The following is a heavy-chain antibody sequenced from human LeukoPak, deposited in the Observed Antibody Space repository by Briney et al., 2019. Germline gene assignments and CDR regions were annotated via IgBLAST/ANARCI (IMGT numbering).Heavy chain of an antibody. J-gene: IGHJ6*03. CDR1: GYTFTGYY. CDR2: INPNSGGT. Sequence: ASVKVSCKASGYTFTGYYMHWVRQAPGQGLEWMGWINPNSGGTNYAQKFQGRVTMTRDTSISTAYMELSRLRSDDTAVYYCARNGIAGYYYYYMDVWGKGTTVTVSS. V-gene: IGHV1-2*02. D-gene: IGHD2-8*01. CDR3: ARNGIAGYYYYYMDV.